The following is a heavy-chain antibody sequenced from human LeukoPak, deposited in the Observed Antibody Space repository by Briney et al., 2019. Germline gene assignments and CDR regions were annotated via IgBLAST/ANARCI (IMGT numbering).Heavy chain of an antibody. CDR1: GFTFSSYD. D-gene: IGHD5-18*01. V-gene: IGHV3-13*01. CDR3: ARARSQYSYGYEIDY. CDR2: IGTAGDT. J-gene: IGHJ4*02. Sequence: GGSLRLSCAASGFTFSSYDMHWVRQATGKGLEWVSAIGTAGDTYYPGSVKGRFTISRENAKNSLYLQMNSLRAEDTAVYYCARARSQYSYGYEIDYWGREPWSPSPQ.